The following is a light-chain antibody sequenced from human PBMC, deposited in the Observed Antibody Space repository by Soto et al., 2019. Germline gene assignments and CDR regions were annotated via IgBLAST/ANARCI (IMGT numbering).Light chain of an antibody. CDR2: DAS. CDR3: QQYNSDPLT. Sequence: DIQMTQSPSTLSASVGDRVTITCRASQGISSWLAWYQQKPGKAPKLLIYDASSLESGVPSRFSGSGSGTEFTLTISSLQPDDFATYYCQQYNSDPLTFGGGTKVEIK. J-gene: IGKJ4*01. V-gene: IGKV1-5*01. CDR1: QGISSW.